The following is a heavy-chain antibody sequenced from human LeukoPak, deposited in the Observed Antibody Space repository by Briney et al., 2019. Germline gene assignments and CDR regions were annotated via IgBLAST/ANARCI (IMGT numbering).Heavy chain of an antibody. CDR3: ARVDLYWDSSGYSQAANDY. CDR1: GYTFTSYA. D-gene: IGHD3-22*01. J-gene: IGHJ4*02. V-gene: IGHV1-18*01. CDR2: VSAYNGAT. Sequence: ASVKVSCKASGYTFTSYAMHWVRQAPGQGLEWMGWVSAYNGATKYAQKFQGRVTMATDTPTSTAYMELRSLRSDDTAVYYCARVDLYWDSSGYSQAANDYWGQGTLVTVSS.